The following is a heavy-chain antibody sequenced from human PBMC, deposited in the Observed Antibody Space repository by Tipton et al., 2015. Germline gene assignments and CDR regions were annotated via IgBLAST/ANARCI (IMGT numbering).Heavy chain of an antibody. CDR1: GFTFSNYA. CDR3: AKDRWTGGPYCDC. D-gene: IGHD3/OR15-3a*01. J-gene: IGHJ4*02. Sequence: SLRLSCAASGFTFSNYAMTWVRQAPGKGLEWVSTSSGRGYNTYYADSVKGRFTISRDNSENTLYLQMSSLRVEDTALYFCAKDRWTGGPYCDCWRRGTQLPVPS. CDR2: SSGRGYNT. V-gene: IGHV3-23*01.